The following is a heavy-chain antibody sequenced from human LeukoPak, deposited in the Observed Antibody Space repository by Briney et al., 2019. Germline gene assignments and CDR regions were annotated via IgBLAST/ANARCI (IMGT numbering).Heavy chain of an antibody. Sequence: SETLSLTCTVSGGSISSYYWSWIRQPPGKGLEWIGYIYTSGSTNYNPSLKSRVTISVDTSKNQFSLKLSSVTAADTAVYYCARQHYDSTNWFDPWGQGTLVTVSS. CDR3: ARQHYDSTNWFDP. CDR2: IYTSGST. J-gene: IGHJ5*02. CDR1: GGSISSYY. V-gene: IGHV4-4*09. D-gene: IGHD3-22*01.